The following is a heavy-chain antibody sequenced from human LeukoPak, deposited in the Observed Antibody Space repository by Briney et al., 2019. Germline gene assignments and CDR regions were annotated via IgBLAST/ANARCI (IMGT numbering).Heavy chain of an antibody. V-gene: IGHV3-48*03. Sequence: GGSLRLSCAASGFTSSSYEMNWVRQAPGKGLEWVSYISSSGSTIYYADSVKGRFTISRDNAKNSLYLQMNSLRAEDTAVYYCARLPYDFWSGYSPSGWGQGTLVTVSS. CDR1: GFTSSSYE. CDR2: ISSSGSTI. CDR3: ARLPYDFWSGYSPSG. D-gene: IGHD3-3*01. J-gene: IGHJ4*02.